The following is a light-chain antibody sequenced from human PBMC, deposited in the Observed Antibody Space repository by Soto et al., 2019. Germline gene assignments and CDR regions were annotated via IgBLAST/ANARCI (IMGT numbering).Light chain of an antibody. Sequence: QSALTQPPSASGSPGQSVTISCTGTKHDIGVYDFVSWYQHHPGKAPRLIIYEVVQRPSGVPDRFSGSKSGNTASLTVSGLQAADEAEYFCKSYAGSNTYVFGSGTKLTVL. CDR2: EVV. CDR3: KSYAGSNTYV. CDR1: KHDIGVYDF. V-gene: IGLV2-8*01. J-gene: IGLJ1*01.